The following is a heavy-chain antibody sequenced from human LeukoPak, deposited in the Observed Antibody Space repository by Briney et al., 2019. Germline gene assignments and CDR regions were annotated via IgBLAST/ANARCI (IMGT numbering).Heavy chain of an antibody. V-gene: IGHV3-23*01. Sequence: GSLRLSCAASGFTFSSYAMSWVRQAPGKGLEWVSAISGSGGSTYYADSVKGRFTISRDNSKNTLYLQMNSLRAEDTAVYYCANLYSNYDFYYYYGMDVWGQGTTVTVSS. CDR3: ANLYSNYDFYYYYGMDV. J-gene: IGHJ6*02. CDR2: ISGSGGST. D-gene: IGHD4-11*01. CDR1: GFTFSSYA.